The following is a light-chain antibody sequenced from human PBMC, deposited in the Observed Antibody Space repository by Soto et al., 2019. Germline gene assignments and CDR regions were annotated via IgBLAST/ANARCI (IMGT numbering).Light chain of an antibody. J-gene: IGKJ3*01. CDR2: KAS. Sequence: DIQMTQSPSTLSGSVGDRVTITCRASQTISSWLAWYQQKPGKAPKLLIYKASTLKSGVPSRFSGSGSGTEFTLTISSLQPEDFATYYCQQPPYTFGPGTKVDIK. V-gene: IGKV1-5*03. CDR1: QTISSW. CDR3: QQPPYT.